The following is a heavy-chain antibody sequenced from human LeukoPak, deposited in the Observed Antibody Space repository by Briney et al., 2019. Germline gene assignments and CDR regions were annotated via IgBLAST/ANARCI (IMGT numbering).Heavy chain of an antibody. CDR2: ISSRGGST. V-gene: IGHV3-23*01. CDR1: GFTFSDYA. Sequence: GGSLRLSCAASGFTFSDYAMTWVRQAPGKGLEWVSSISSRGGSTYYTDSVKGRFTVSRDISQNTVYLQMNSLRAEDTAVYYCAGGQGWHFDLWGLGTLITVSS. D-gene: IGHD2-15*01. J-gene: IGHJ2*01. CDR3: AGGQGWHFDL.